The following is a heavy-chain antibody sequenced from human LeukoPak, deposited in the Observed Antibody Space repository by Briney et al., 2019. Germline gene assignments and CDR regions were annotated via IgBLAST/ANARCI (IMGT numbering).Heavy chain of an antibody. CDR2: ISSRSSYI. J-gene: IGHJ4*02. Sequence: GGSLRLSCAASGFTFSSFSMNWVRQAPGKGLEWVSSISSRSSYIYYADSVKGRFTISRDNAKNSLYLQMNSLRAEDTAVYYCARVPSDIVVVEPATPDFWGQETLVTVSS. V-gene: IGHV3-21*01. CDR3: ARVPSDIVVVEPATPDF. CDR1: GFTFSSFS. D-gene: IGHD2-15*01.